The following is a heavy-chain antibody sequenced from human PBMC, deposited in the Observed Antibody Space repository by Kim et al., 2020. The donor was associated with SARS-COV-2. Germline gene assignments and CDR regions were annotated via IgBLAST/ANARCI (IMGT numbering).Heavy chain of an antibody. V-gene: IGHV3-43*02. Sequence: GGSLRLSCAASGFTFDDYAMHWVRQAPGKGLEWVSLISGDGGSTYYADSVKGRFTISRDNSKNSLYLQMNSLRTEDTALYYCATKSIAARYPLYYYYYGMDVWGQGTTVTVSS. CDR3: ATKSIAARYPLYYYYYGMDV. CDR2: ISGDGGST. CDR1: GFTFDDYA. D-gene: IGHD6-6*01. J-gene: IGHJ6*02.